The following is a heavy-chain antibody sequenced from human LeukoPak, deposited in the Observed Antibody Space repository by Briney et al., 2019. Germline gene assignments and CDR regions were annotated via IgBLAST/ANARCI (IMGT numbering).Heavy chain of an antibody. CDR1: GFTFSSYW. CDR3: AASEWIRPYYYYYYMDV. D-gene: IGHD5-18*01. Sequence: PGGSLRLSCAASGFTFSSYWMSWVRQAPGKGLEWVANIKQDGSEKYYVDSVKGRFTISRDNAKNSLYLQMNSLRAEDTAVYYCAASEWIRPYYYYYYMDVWGKGTTVTVSS. V-gene: IGHV3-7*03. CDR2: IKQDGSEK. J-gene: IGHJ6*03.